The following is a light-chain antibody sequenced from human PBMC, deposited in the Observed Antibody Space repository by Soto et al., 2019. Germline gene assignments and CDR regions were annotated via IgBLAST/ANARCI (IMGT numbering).Light chain of an antibody. CDR3: PSYRTYSGV. Sequence: QSALTQPASVSGSPGQSSTISCTGTSGDIGASNYVSWYQQFPDKAPKLIIYDVSDRPSGVSTRFSGSKSGNTASLTISGLQPEDEAAYYCPSYRTYSGVFVTGTQLTVL. J-gene: IGLJ1*01. V-gene: IGLV2-14*01. CDR1: SGDIGASNY. CDR2: DVS.